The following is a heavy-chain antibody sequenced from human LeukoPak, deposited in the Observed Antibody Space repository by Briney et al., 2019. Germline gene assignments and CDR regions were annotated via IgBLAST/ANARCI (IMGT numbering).Heavy chain of an antibody. Sequence: PGGSLRLSCSASGFTFSNVWMNWVRQAPGKGLEWVANINQDGTTTNHGDSVKGRFTVSRDNAKNSLYLQMNSLRVEDTALYYCGRGGGGYSGLRYWGQGNLVTVSS. J-gene: IGHJ4*02. CDR2: INQDGTTT. CDR1: GFTFSNVW. V-gene: IGHV3-7*04. CDR3: GRGGGGYSGLRY. D-gene: IGHD3-16*01.